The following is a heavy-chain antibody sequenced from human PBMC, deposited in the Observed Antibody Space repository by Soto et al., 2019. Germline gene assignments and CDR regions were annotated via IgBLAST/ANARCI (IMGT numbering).Heavy chain of an antibody. CDR1: GFTFSSYS. CDR2: ISSSSSYI. D-gene: IGHD3-9*01. V-gene: IGHV3-21*01. J-gene: IGHJ6*02. Sequence: GGSLRLSCAASGFTFSSYSMNWVRQAPEKGLEWVSSISSSSSYIYYADSVKGRFTISRDNAKNSLYLQMNSLRAEDTAVYYCARDRVLLYFDWLGDYGMDVWGQGTTVPVSS. CDR3: ARDRVLLYFDWLGDYGMDV.